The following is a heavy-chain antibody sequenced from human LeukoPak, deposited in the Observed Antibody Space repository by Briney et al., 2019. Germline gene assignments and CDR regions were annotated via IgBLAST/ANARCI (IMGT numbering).Heavy chain of an antibody. D-gene: IGHD6-19*01. J-gene: IGHJ4*02. CDR3: AKDIVGSGWYYFDY. Sequence: SLRLSCAASGFTFDDYAMHWVRQAPGKGLEWVSGISWNSGSIGYADSVKGRFTISRDNAKNSLYLQMNSLRAEDTALYYCAKDIVGSGWYYFDYWGQGTLVTVSS. CDR2: ISWNSGSI. CDR1: GFTFDDYA. V-gene: IGHV3-9*01.